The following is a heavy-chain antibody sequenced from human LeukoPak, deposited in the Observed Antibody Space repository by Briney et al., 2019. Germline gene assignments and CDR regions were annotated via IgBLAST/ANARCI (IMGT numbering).Heavy chain of an antibody. CDR2: ISGSGGST. CDR1: GFTFSSHA. Sequence: GGSLRLSCAASGFTFSSHAMSWVRQAPGKGLEWVSAISGSGGSTYYADSVKGRFTISRDNSKNTLYLQMNSLRAEDTAVYYCAKDYDPRGEYYDSSGYYRLFDYWGQGTLVTVSS. D-gene: IGHD3-22*01. V-gene: IGHV3-23*01. J-gene: IGHJ4*02. CDR3: AKDYDPRGEYYDSSGYYRLFDY.